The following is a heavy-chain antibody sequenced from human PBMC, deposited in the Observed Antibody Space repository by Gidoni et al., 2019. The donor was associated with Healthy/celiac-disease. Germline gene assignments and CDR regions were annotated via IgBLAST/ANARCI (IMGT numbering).Heavy chain of an antibody. Sequence: EVQLVESGGVVVQPGGSLRLSCAASGVTLDDYTMHWVRQAPGKGLEWVSLISWDGGSTYYADSVKGRFTISRDNSKNSLYLQMNSLRTEDTALYYCAKDKKSEQLVPQFDYWGQGTLVTVSS. CDR1: GVTLDDYT. V-gene: IGHV3-43*01. J-gene: IGHJ4*02. CDR2: ISWDGGST. D-gene: IGHD6-13*01. CDR3: AKDKKSEQLVPQFDY.